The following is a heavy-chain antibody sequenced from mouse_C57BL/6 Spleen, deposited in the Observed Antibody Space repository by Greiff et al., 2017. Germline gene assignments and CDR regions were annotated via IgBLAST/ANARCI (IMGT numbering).Heavy chain of an antibody. CDR3: AREGGYYRNAMDY. Sequence: VQLKQSGPVLVKPGASVKMSCKASGYTFTDYYMNWVKQSHGKSLEWIGVINPYNGGTSYNQKFKGKATLTVDKSSSTAYMELNSLTSEDSAVYYCAREGGYYRNAMDYWGQGTSVTVSS. V-gene: IGHV1-19*01. D-gene: IGHD2-12*01. CDR1: GYTFTDYY. J-gene: IGHJ4*01. CDR2: INPYNGGT.